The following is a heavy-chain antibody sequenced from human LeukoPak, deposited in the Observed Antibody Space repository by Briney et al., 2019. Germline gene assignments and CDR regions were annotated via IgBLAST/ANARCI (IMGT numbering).Heavy chain of an antibody. D-gene: IGHD1-26*01. Sequence: SETLSLTCSVSGVSISNYYWSWIRQSPGRELEWIGHLHYSGSSSHNPSLRSRVTTSVDMSKNQFSLRLTSVTAADTAVYYCARNRPIMGITDAFDVWGQGTMVTVSS. CDR2: LHYSGSS. CDR1: GVSISNYY. V-gene: IGHV4-59*01. CDR3: ARNRPIMGITDAFDV. J-gene: IGHJ3*01.